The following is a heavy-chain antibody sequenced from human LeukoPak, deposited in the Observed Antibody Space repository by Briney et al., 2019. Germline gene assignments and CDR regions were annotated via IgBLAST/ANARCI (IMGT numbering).Heavy chain of an antibody. Sequence: PGGSLRLSCAASGFTVDNNYMSWVRQAPGKGLEWVSVIYTDGTTYYADSVKGRFTISRDNSKKTLYLQMDSLRVEDTAVYYCARDRIAVATYYFDCWGQGTLVTVSS. CDR1: GFTVDNNY. CDR2: IYTDGTT. V-gene: IGHV3-53*05. CDR3: ARDRIAVATYYFDC. J-gene: IGHJ4*02. D-gene: IGHD6-19*01.